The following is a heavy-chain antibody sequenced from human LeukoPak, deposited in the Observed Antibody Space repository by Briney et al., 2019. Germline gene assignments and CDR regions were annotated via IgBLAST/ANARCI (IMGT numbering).Heavy chain of an antibody. Sequence: SETLSLTCTVSGGSISSSSYYWGWIRQPPGKGLEWIGSIYYSGSTYYNPSLKSRVTISVDTSKNQFSLKLSSVTAADTAVYYCARGFYGDYIRDWFHPWGQGTLVTVSS. CDR1: GGSISSSSYY. J-gene: IGHJ5*02. D-gene: IGHD4-17*01. CDR2: IYYSGST. CDR3: ARGFYGDYIRDWFHP. V-gene: IGHV4-39*07.